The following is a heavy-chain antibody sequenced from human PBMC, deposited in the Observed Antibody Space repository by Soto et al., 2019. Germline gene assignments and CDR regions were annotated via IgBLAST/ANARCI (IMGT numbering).Heavy chain of an antibody. Sequence: PGGSLRLSCAASGFTFSSYAMSWVRQAPGKGLEWVSAISGSGGSTYYADSVKGRFTISRDNSKNTLYLQMNSLRAEDTAVYYCAKDSPGAAAGSNGSDAFDIWGQGTMVTVSS. CDR3: AKDSPGAAAGSNGSDAFDI. V-gene: IGHV3-23*01. CDR1: GFTFSSYA. J-gene: IGHJ3*02. D-gene: IGHD6-13*01. CDR2: ISGSGGST.